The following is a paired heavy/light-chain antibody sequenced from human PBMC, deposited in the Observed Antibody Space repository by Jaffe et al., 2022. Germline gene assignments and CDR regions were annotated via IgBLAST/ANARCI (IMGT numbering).Heavy chain of an antibody. CDR3: ARDGYAASGYHPYNWFDP. D-gene: IGHD3-22*01. CDR2: INSDGSST. J-gene: IGHJ5*02. CDR1: GFIFSSYW. Sequence: EVQLVESGGGLVQPGGSLRLSCVASGFIFSSYWMHWVRQAPGKGLVWVSRINSDGSSTSYADSVKGRFTISRDNAKNTVYLQMNSLRAEDTAVYYCARDGYAASGYHPYNWFDPWGQGTLVTVSS. V-gene: IGHV3-74*01.
Light chain of an antibody. J-gene: IGKJ4*01. CDR2: GAS. CDR1: QSVSSSY. Sequence: ENVLTQSPGTLSLSPGERATLSCRASQSVSSSYLAWYQQKPGQAPRLLIYGASSRATGIPDRFSGSGSGTDFTLTISRLEPEDFAVYYCQQYGSSPLTFGGGTKVEIK. V-gene: IGKV3-20*01. CDR3: QQYGSSPLT.